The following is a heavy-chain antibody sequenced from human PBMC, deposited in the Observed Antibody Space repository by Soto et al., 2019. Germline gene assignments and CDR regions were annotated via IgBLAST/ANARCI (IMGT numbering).Heavy chain of an antibody. D-gene: IGHD3-3*01. J-gene: IGHJ4*02. V-gene: IGHV1-3*01. CDR3: AREVRLLEWLLPTFEN. CDR1: GYVFAKYA. CDR2: INAGSGST. Sequence: QVHLVQSGAEVKKPGAAVKISCKASGYVFAKYAIHWVRQAPGQSLEWMGRINAGSGSTKYSQKFQDRVTLTRDTSANKVYMELSSLRSEDTAVLCAREVRLLEWLLPTFENWGQGTLVTVSS.